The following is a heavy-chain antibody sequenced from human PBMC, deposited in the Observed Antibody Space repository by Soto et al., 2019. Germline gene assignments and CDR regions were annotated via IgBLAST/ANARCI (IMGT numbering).Heavy chain of an antibody. J-gene: IGHJ4*02. Sequence: EVQVVESGGGLVQPEGSLRLSCAASGFNFSDHYMDCVRQAPGKGLEWVGRIKNKANSYTTEYAAPVKGRFIISRDDSTNSVFLQMKRLKTDDTAVYYCTLVRLGSSRPSDYWGQGILVTVSS. CDR2: IKNKANSYTT. D-gene: IGHD6-13*01. CDR1: GFNFSDHY. V-gene: IGHV3-72*01. CDR3: TLVRLGSSRPSDY.